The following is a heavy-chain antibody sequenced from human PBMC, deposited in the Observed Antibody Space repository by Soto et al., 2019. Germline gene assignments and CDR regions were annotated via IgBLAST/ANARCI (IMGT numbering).Heavy chain of an antibody. D-gene: IGHD3-16*01. CDR2: ISAYTGNT. CDR1: RYTFTSYG. CDR3: ARVSLGPVWATGAFDI. V-gene: IGHV1-18*01. Sequence: ASVKISCKASRYTFTSYGISWVLQSPGQGLERMGWISAYTGNTNYAQKIKGRVTMTTDTSTSTAYMELRSLRYDDTAVYYCARVSLGPVWATGAFDIWGQGTMVTVSS. J-gene: IGHJ3*02.